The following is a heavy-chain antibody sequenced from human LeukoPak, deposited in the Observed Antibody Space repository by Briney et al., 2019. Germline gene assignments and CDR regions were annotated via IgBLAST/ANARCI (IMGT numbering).Heavy chain of an antibody. D-gene: IGHD6-19*01. CDR3: ARDRPGTVVAGAFDY. J-gene: IGHJ4*02. CDR2: IKQDGGEK. CDR1: GFTFSSYW. V-gene: IGHV3-7*01. Sequence: PGGSLRLSCAASGFTFSSYWMTWVRQAPGKGLEWVANIKQDGGEKYYVDSVRGRFAISRDNAKNSLYLQMNSLRTEDTGVYYCARDRPGTVVAGAFDYCGQGTLVTVSS.